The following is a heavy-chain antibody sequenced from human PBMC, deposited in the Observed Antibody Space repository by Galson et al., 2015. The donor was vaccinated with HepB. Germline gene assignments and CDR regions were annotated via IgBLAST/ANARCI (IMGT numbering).Heavy chain of an antibody. V-gene: IGHV1-18*01. CDR3: ARGGFDEQGFDF. J-gene: IGHJ4*02. D-gene: IGHD1/OR15-1a*01. CDR1: GYTFSSHD. CDR2: ISTNNSHT. Sequence: SVKVSCKASGYTFSSHDINWVRQAAGQRLEWMGWISTNNSHTNYAHNFQDRVTMTTDASTRTAYMELRSLRSDDTAVYFCARGGFDEQGFDFRGQGTLVTVSS.